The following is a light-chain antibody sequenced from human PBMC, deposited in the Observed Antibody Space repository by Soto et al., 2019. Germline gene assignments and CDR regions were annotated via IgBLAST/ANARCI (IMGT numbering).Light chain of an antibody. Sequence: QSALTQPASVSGSPGQSITISCTGTSSNVGTYNLVSWYQQHPGEAPKLLIYEVSGRPSGVSIRFTASKSGNTASLTISGLQAEDEADYYCCSYADVSSYVFGTGTKLTVL. CDR2: EVS. V-gene: IGLV2-23*02. J-gene: IGLJ1*01. CDR3: CSYADVSSYV. CDR1: SSNVGTYNL.